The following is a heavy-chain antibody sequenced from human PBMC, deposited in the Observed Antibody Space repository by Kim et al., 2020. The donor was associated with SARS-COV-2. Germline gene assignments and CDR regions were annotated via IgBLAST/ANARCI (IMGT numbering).Heavy chain of an antibody. CDR2: INHSGST. D-gene: IGHD6-19*01. CDR3: ARVWAVAGDHRYFDL. J-gene: IGHJ2*01. V-gene: IGHV4-34*01. CDR1: GGSFSGYY. Sequence: SETLSLTCAVYGGSFSGYYWSWIRQPPGKGLEWIGEINHSGSTNYNPSLKSRVTISVDTSKNQFSLKLSSVTAADTAVYYCARVWAVAGDHRYFDLWGRGTLVTVSS.